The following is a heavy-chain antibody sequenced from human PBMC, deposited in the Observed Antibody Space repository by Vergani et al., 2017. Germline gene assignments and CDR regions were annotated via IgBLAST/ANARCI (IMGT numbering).Heavy chain of an antibody. CDR1: GFTFSSYS. J-gene: IGHJ6*02. CDR2: ISSSSSYI. V-gene: IGHV3-21*01. CDR3: ARRDVVVVAATPPYYYYGMDV. Sequence: EVQLVESGGGLVKPGGSLRLSCAASGFTFSSYSMNWVRQAPGKGLEWVSSISSSSSYIYYADSVKGRFTISRDNAKNSLYLQMNSLRAEDTAVYYCARRDVVVVAATPPYYYYGMDVWGQGTTVTVSS. D-gene: IGHD2-15*01.